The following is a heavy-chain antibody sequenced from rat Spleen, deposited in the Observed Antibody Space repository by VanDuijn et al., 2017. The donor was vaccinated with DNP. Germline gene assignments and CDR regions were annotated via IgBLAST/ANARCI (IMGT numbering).Heavy chain of an antibody. D-gene: IGHD1-11*01. Sequence: EVQLVESGGGLVQPGRSLKLSCAASGFTFSNYYMAWVRQAPKKGLEWVATISTSSRRTNYPPSVKDKFTISRDNDQNTLYLQMSKLGSEDTAIYYCARGPNYGGYADYFDYWGQGVMVTVSS. J-gene: IGHJ2*01. CDR1: GFTFSNYY. CDR2: ISTSSRRT. V-gene: IGHV5-25*01. CDR3: ARGPNYGGYADYFDY.